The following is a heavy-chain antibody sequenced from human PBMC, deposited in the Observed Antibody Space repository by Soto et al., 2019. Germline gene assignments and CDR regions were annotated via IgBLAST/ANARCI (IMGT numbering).Heavy chain of an antibody. D-gene: IGHD3-3*01. J-gene: IGHJ4*02. Sequence: SETLSLTCAVYGGSFSGYYWSWIRQPPGKGLEWIGEINHSGSTNYNPSPKSRVTISVDTSKNQFSLKLSSVTAADTAVYYCARAPRYDFWSGYYRFDYWGQGTLVTVSS. CDR3: ARAPRYDFWSGYYRFDY. CDR2: INHSGST. V-gene: IGHV4-34*01. CDR1: GGSFSGYY.